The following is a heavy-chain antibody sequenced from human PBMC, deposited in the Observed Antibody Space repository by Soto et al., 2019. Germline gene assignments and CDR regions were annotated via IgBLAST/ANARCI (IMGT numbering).Heavy chain of an antibody. V-gene: IGHV3-64D*06. D-gene: IGHD4-17*01. CDR2: ISSNGGST. CDR1: GFTFSNYP. CDR3: VKRTSGDYATTPYFDF. J-gene: IGHJ4*02. Sequence: GGSLRLSCSASGFTFSNYPMHWVRQAPGKRLEYVSSISSNGGSTYSADSVKGRFTISRDNSKNTLYLQMSSLRPDDTAVYYCVKRTSGDYATTPYFDFWGQGPLVTVSS.